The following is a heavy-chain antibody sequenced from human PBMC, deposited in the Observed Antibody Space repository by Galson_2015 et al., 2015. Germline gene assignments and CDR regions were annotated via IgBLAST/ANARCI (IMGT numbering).Heavy chain of an antibody. CDR2: MKEDGSEI. D-gene: IGHD5/OR15-5a*01. Sequence: SLRLSCAASGFAFGSYPMSWVRQAPGKGLEWVAKMKEDGSEIYYLDSVKGRFTISRDNANNLLHLQMNSLRADDTGVYFCARGAMSWFDAWGQGTTIIVSS. CDR3: ARGAMSWFDA. CDR1: GFAFGSYP. J-gene: IGHJ5*02. V-gene: IGHV3-7*01.